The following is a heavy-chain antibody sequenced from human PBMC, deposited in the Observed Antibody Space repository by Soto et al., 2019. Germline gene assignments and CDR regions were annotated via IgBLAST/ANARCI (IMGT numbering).Heavy chain of an antibody. D-gene: IGHD3-3*01. J-gene: IGHJ6*02. CDR1: GFTFSKYA. Sequence: EVQLLESGGGLIQPGGSLRLSCAASGFTFSKYAMNWVRQAPGKGLEWVSGVSGSGTSTSYGDSVKGRFTISRDNSKNTLYLQMNSLRADDTAVYFCAEGHDFLSGYSYYYGLYVWGQGTTVTVSS. CDR3: AEGHDFLSGYSYYYGLYV. CDR2: VSGSGTST. V-gene: IGHV3-23*01.